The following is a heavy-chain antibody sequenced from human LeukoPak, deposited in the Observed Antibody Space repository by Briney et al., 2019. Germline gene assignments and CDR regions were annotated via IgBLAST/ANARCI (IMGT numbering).Heavy chain of an antibody. V-gene: IGHV4-61*02. D-gene: IGHD3-10*01. Sequence: PSQTLSLTCTVSGGSISSGSYYWSWIRQPAGKGLEWIGRIYTSGSTNYNPSLKSRVTISVDTSKNQFSLKLSSVTAADTAVYYCARDSDYYGSGSYYKPFDYWGQGTLVTVSS. CDR1: GGSISSGSYY. CDR2: IYTSGST. CDR3: ARDSDYYGSGSYYKPFDY. J-gene: IGHJ4*02.